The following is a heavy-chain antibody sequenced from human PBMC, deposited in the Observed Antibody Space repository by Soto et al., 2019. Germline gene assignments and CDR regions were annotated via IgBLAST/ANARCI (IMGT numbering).Heavy chain of an antibody. CDR3: ARENDFWSAPNGLDG. J-gene: IGHJ6*02. D-gene: IGHD3-3*01. CDR2: IYHSGNT. Sequence: LSLTCAVSGESISSSNWWSWVRQPPGKGLEWIGEIYHSGNTKYNPSLKSRVTISVDKSKNQSSLKLNSVTDADTAVYYWARENDFWSAPNGLDGGGQGTTVTVSS. CDR1: GESISSSNW. V-gene: IGHV4-4*02.